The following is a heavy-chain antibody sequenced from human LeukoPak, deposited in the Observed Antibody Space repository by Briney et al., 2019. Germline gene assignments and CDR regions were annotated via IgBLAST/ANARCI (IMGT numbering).Heavy chain of an antibody. D-gene: IGHD3-22*01. CDR3: ARHVYDSSGYYPHAPFDY. Sequence: SETLSLTCTVSGGSISSYYWSWIRQPPGKGLEWIGYIYYSGSTNYNPSLKSRVTISVDTSKNQFSLKLSSVTAADTAVYYCARHVYDSSGYYPHAPFDYWGQGTLVTVS. J-gene: IGHJ4*02. CDR2: IYYSGST. V-gene: IGHV4-59*08. CDR1: GGSISSYY.